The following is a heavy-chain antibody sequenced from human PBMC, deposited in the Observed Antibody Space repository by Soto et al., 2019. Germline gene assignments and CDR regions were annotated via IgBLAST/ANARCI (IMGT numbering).Heavy chain of an antibody. Sequence: LSLTGAVSGVSLTSGNWWTWVRQSPQRGLEYIGEIFHDGTANYYPSFERRVAMSVDTSRNQFSLKLTSVTAADTAVYFCARLVYDTRLNYMYFDFWGPGTLVTVSS. J-gene: IGHJ4*02. CDR1: GVSLTSGNW. D-gene: IGHD3-10*01. CDR2: IFHDGTA. CDR3: ARLVYDTRLNYMYFDF. V-gene: IGHV4-4*01.